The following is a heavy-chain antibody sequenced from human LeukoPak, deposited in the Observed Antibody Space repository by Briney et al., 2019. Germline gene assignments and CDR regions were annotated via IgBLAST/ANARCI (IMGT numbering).Heavy chain of an antibody. Sequence: GASVKVSCKASGYTFTSYYMHWVRQAPGRGLEWMGIINPSGGSTSYAQKFQGRVTMTRDTSTSTVYMELSSLRSEDTAVYYCARDRTPCTNGVCYIYDYWGQGTLVTVSS. CDR1: GYTFTSYY. V-gene: IGHV1-46*03. D-gene: IGHD2-8*01. J-gene: IGHJ4*02. CDR3: ARDRTPCTNGVCYIYDY. CDR2: INPSGGST.